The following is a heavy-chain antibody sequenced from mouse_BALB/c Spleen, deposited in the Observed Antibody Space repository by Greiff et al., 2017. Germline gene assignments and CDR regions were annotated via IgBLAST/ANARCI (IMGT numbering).Heavy chain of an antibody. CDR3: ARCITTASYYFDY. CDR2: INPSNGRT. J-gene: IGHJ2*01. D-gene: IGHD1-2*01. CDR1: GYTFTSYW. V-gene: IGHV1S81*02. Sequence: VQLQQPGAELVKPGASVKLSCKASGYTFTSYWMHWVKQRPGQGLEWIGEINPSNGRTNYNEKFKSKATLTVDKSSSTAYMQLSSLTSEDSAVYYCARCITTASYYFDYWGQGTTLTVSS.